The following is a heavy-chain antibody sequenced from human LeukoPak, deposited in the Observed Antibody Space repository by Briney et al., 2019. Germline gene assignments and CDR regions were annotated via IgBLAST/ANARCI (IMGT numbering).Heavy chain of an antibody. D-gene: IGHD1-14*01. V-gene: IGHV4-39*01. CDR3: ARTGVLTADY. J-gene: IGHJ4*02. CDR1: GGSNSRSSYY. CDR2: IYYSGST. Sequence: PSETLSLTCTVSGGSNSRSSYYWGWIRQPPGKGLEWIGSIYYSGSTYYNPSLKSRVTISVDTSKNQFSLKLSSVTAADTAVYYCARTGVLTADYWGQGTLVTVSS.